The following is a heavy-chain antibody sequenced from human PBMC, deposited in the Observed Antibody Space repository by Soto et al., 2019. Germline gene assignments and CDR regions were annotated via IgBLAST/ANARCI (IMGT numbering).Heavy chain of an antibody. J-gene: IGHJ3*02. CDR1: GGSFSGYY. V-gene: IGHV4-34*01. Sequence: QVQLQQWGAGLLKPSETLSLTCAVYGGSFSGYYWSWIRQPPGKGLEWIGEINHSGSTNYNPSLKSRVTISVDTSKNQFSLKLSSVTAADTAVYYCARGQIAAAGPEKGDASDIWGQGTMVTVSS. D-gene: IGHD6-13*01. CDR3: ARGQIAAAGPEKGDASDI. CDR2: INHSGST.